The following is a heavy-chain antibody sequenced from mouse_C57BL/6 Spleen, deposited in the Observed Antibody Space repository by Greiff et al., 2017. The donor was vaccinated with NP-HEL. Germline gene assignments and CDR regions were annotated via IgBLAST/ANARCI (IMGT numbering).Heavy chain of an antibody. J-gene: IGHJ3*01. Sequence: EVQLQESGPGLVNPSQSLSLTCSVTGYSITSGYYWNWIRQFPGNKLEWMGYISYDGSNNYNPSFKNRISFTLDSSKYLFFLKLDSETTEDTATNCCAREGERIYYDYDGAYWGQETLVPVST. CDR1: GYSITSGYY. CDR2: ISYDGSN. D-gene: IGHD2-4*01. V-gene: IGHV3-6*01. CDR3: AREGERIYYDYDGAY.